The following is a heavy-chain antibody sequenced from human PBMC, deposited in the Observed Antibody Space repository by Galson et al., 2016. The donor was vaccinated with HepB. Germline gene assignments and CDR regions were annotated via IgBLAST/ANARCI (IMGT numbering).Heavy chain of an antibody. J-gene: IGHJ5*02. CDR3: ARDHVAPPIWFDP. V-gene: IGHV4-61*02. Sequence: TLSLTCTVSGGSISRGSYYWSWIRQPAGKGLEWIGRIYTSGSTNYNPSLKSRVTISVATSKNQFSLKLASVTAADTAVYYCARDHVAPPIWFDPWGQGTLVTVSS. D-gene: IGHD5-12*01. CDR1: GGSISRGSYY. CDR2: IYTSGST.